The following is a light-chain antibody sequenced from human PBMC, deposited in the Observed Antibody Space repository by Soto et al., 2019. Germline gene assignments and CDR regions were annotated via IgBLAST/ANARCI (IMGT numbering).Light chain of an antibody. V-gene: IGKV3-15*01. Sequence: EIVMTQSPATLSVSPGERATLSCRASQSVSSNFAWYQQKPGQAPRLLIYDASTRATGIPATFSGSGSGTEFTLTISSLQSEDFAVYYCQQYGSSPITLGQGTRLEIK. CDR3: QQYGSSPIT. J-gene: IGKJ5*01. CDR1: QSVSSN. CDR2: DAS.